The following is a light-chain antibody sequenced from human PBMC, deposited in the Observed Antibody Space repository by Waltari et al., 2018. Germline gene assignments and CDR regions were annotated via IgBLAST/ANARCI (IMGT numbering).Light chain of an antibody. CDR2: DTT. V-gene: IGLV7-46*01. Sequence: QAVVTQEPSLPVSPGGTVTLTCGSSTGAVTTGHSPYWFQQKPGQAPKTRIYDTTDRHSWTPARFSGSLVGDKAALTLSGAQPEDEADYYCFLSYSGARVFGGGTKLTVL. CDR1: TGAVTTGHS. CDR3: FLSYSGARV. J-gene: IGLJ3*02.